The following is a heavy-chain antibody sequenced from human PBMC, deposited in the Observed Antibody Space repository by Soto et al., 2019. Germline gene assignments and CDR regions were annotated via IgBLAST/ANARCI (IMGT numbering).Heavy chain of an antibody. CDR2: ISGSGGGT. V-gene: IGHV3-23*01. CDR3: AKEQKDSSSWSELNY. D-gene: IGHD6-13*01. CDR1: GFTFSSYA. Sequence: GGSLRLSCAASGFTFSSYAMSWVRQAPGKGLEWVSAISGSGGGTYYADSVKGRFTISRDNSKNTLDLQMSSLRAEDTALYYCAKEQKDSSSWSELNYWGQGTLVTVSS. J-gene: IGHJ4*02.